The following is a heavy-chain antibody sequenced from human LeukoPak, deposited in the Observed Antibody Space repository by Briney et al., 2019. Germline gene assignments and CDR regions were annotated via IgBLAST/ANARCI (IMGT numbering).Heavy chain of an antibody. CDR1: GFTFSSYS. CDR2: ISSSSSYI. D-gene: IGHD5-12*01. Sequence: GGSLRLSCAASGFTFSSYSMNWVRQAPGKGLEWVSSISSSSSYIYYADSVKGRFTISRDNAKNSLYLQMNSLRAEDTAVYYCARGSGYSGYDHIDYWGQGTLVTVSS. J-gene: IGHJ4*02. V-gene: IGHV3-21*01. CDR3: ARGSGYSGYDHIDY.